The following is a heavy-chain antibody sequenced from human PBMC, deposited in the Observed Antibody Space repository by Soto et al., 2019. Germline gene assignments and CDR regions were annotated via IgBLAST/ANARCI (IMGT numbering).Heavy chain of an antibody. D-gene: IGHD2-2*02. Sequence: QVQLQESGPGLVKPSQTLSLTCTVSGGSISSGDYYWSWIRQPPGKGLEWSGYIYYSGSTYYKPSLKSRVTISVDTSKNQLSLKLSSVTAADTAVYYCARGSRYRVPVFDYWGQGTLVTVSS. V-gene: IGHV4-30-4*01. CDR2: IYYSGST. CDR1: GGSISSGDYY. J-gene: IGHJ4*02. CDR3: ARGSRYRVPVFDY.